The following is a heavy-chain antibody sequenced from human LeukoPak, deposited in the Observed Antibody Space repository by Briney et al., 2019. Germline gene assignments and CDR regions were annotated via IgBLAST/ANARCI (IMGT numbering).Heavy chain of an antibody. CDR2: IKQDGSEK. J-gene: IGHJ4*02. D-gene: IGHD1-14*01. V-gene: IGHV3-7*01. CDR3: AIGLYNRNY. CDR1: GFTFSSYR. Sequence: PGGSLRLSCAASGFTFSSYRMSWVRQAPGKGLESVAKIKQDGSEKYYVDSVKGRFTISRDNAKNSLYLQMNSLRAEDTAVYYCAIGLYNRNYWGQGTLVTVSS.